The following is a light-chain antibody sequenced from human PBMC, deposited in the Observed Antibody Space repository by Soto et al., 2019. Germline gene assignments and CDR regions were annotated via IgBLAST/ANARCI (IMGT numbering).Light chain of an antibody. CDR1: SSDVGGYNY. CDR2: DVS. V-gene: IGLV2-11*01. Sequence: QSALTQPRSVSGSPGQSVTISCTGTSSDVGGYNYVSWYQQHPGKAPKLMIYDVSQRPSGVPDRFSGSKSGNTASLTISGLQAEDEADYHCCSYAGSYSFIFGGGTKVTV. CDR3: CSYAGSYSFI. J-gene: IGLJ2*01.